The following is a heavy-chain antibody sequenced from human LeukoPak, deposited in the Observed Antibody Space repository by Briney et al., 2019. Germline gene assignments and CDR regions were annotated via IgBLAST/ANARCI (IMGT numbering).Heavy chain of an antibody. V-gene: IGHV3-11*01. J-gene: IGHJ4*02. D-gene: IGHD1-26*01. CDR1: GFIFSDYY. Sequence: GGSLRLSCAASGFIFSDYYLIWIRQAPGKGLEWISYISSSGRTIYYADSVKGRFTISRDNAKNSLYLQMNSLRAEDTALYYCASGGIYYGATFDFWGQGTLVTVSS. CDR3: ASGGIYYGATFDF. CDR2: ISSSGRTI.